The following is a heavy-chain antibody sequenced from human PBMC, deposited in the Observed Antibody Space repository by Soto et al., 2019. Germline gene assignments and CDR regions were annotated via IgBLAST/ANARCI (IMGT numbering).Heavy chain of an antibody. D-gene: IGHD3-16*01. CDR2: IWYDGSNK. V-gene: IGHV3-33*01. CDR3: ARDRVGGFNYHQYGMDV. Sequence: QVQLVESGGGVVQPGRSLRLSCAVSGFTFSSHGMHWVRQAPGKGLEWVAVIWYDGSNKYYGDSVKGRFTIARDNSKNTRYLQMNSLRVEDTGVYYCARDRVGGFNYHQYGMDVWGQGTTVSFSS. J-gene: IGHJ6*02. CDR1: GFTFSSHG.